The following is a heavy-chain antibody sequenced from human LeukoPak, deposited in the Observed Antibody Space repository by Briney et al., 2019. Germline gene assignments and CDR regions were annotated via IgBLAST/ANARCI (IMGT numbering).Heavy chain of an antibody. CDR3: ARGLYTGVEDSGYRYDAFDI. CDR2: ISSSASTI. D-gene: IGHD3-22*01. Sequence: PGGSLRLSCAASGFTFSDYYMSWIRQAPGKGLEWVSYISSSASTIYYADSVKGRFTISRDNAKNSLYLQMNSLRAEDTAVYYCARGLYTGVEDSGYRYDAFDIWGQGTMVTVSS. CDR1: GFTFSDYY. V-gene: IGHV3-11*01. J-gene: IGHJ3*02.